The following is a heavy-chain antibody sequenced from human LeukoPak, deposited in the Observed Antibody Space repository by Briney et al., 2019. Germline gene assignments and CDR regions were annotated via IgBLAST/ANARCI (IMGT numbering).Heavy chain of an antibody. J-gene: IGHJ1*01. V-gene: IGHV3-74*01. CDR1: GLSFADSW. Sequence: GGSLRLSCAASGLSFADSWMHWVRQAPGKGPVWVSRINNDGSDTRYADSVRGRFTISRDNAKNTLYLQMNSLRAEDTAVYYCARVSGLGMNECCQHWGQGTLVTVPS. CDR2: INNDGSDT. CDR3: ARVSGLGMNECCQH. D-gene: IGHD3-10*01.